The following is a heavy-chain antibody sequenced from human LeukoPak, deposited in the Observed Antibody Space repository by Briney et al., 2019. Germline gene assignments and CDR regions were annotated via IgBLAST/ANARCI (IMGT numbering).Heavy chain of an antibody. D-gene: IGHD6-19*01. J-gene: IGHJ2*01. Sequence: PGGSLRLSCAASGFTFSSYAMHWVRQAPGKGLEWVAVISYDGSSKYYADSVKGRFTISRDNSKNTLYLQMNSLRAEDTAVYYCARELGQWLVQDWYFDLWGRGTLVTVSS. CDR1: GFTFSSYA. V-gene: IGHV3-30*04. CDR3: ARELGQWLVQDWYFDL. CDR2: ISYDGSSK.